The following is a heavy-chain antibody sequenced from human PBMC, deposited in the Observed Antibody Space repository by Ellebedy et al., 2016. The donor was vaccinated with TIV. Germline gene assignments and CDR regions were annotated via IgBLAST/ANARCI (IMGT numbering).Heavy chain of an antibody. CDR1: GFIFNDYT. Sequence: GGSLRLSXAASGFIFNDYTMHLLRQAPGKGLEWVAVISYDASIENYAESVKGRFTISRDNSKSTVYLQMNSLRDEDTAVYYCAKDVMIKFAGGGLEWGQGTMVTVSS. D-gene: IGHD3-16*01. CDR2: ISYDASIE. V-gene: IGHV3-30-3*01. CDR3: AKDVMIKFAGGGLE. J-gene: IGHJ3*01.